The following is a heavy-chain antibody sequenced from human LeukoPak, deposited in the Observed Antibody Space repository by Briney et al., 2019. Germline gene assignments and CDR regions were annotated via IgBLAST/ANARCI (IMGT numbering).Heavy chain of an antibody. V-gene: IGHV4-61*01. CDR1: GYSISTGYY. J-gene: IGHJ5*02. CDR3: AREADCSSTSCPNWFDP. CDR2: IYYSGST. D-gene: IGHD2-2*01. Sequence: PSETLSLTCTVSGYSISTGYYWSWIRQPPGKGLEWIGYIYYSGSTNYNPSLKSRVTISVDTSKNQFSLKLSSVTAADTAVYYCAREADCSSTSCPNWFDPWGQGTLVTVSS.